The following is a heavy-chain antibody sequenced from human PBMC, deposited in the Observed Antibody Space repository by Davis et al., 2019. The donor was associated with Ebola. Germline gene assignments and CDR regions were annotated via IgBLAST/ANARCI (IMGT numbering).Heavy chain of an antibody. CDR1: GYTFSNYA. D-gene: IGHD1-1*01. J-gene: IGHJ6*02. CDR2: MNPNSGDT. CDR3: AREGTGDGFIYYYGMDV. V-gene: IGHV1-8*01. Sequence: AASVKVSCKASGYTFSNYAINWVRQATGQGLEWMGWMNPNSGDTGYAQKFRGRVTMTRNTSISTAYMELSSLRSEDTAVYYCAREGTGDGFIYYYGMDVWGQGTTVTVSS.